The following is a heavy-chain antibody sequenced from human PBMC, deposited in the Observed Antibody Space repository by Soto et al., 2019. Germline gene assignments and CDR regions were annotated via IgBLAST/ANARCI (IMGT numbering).Heavy chain of an antibody. CDR2: INAGNGNT. V-gene: IGHV1-3*01. Sequence: ASVKVSCKASGYTFTSYAMHWVRQAPGQRLEWMGWINAGNGNTKYSQKFQGRVTITRDTSASTAYMELSSLRSEDTAVYYCARSALGGAATDHNWFDPWGQGTLVTVSS. J-gene: IGHJ5*02. D-gene: IGHD4-17*01. CDR3: ARSALGGAATDHNWFDP. CDR1: GYTFTSYA.